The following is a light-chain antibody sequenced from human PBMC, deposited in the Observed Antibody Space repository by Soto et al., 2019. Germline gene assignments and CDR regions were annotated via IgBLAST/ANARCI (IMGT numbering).Light chain of an antibody. CDR1: SSNIGNNY. Sequence: QSVLTQPPSVSAAPGQKVTISCSGSSSNIGNNYVSWYQQLPGTAPKLLIYVNNKRPSGIPDRFSGSKSGTSATLGITGLQTGDEADYYCGTWDSSLSADVFGTGTKVTVL. CDR2: VNN. CDR3: GTWDSSLSADV. J-gene: IGLJ1*01. V-gene: IGLV1-51*01.